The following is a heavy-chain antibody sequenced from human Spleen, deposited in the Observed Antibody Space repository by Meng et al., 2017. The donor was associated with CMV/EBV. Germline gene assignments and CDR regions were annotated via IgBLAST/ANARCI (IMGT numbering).Heavy chain of an antibody. Sequence: SETLSLTCTVSGGSISSSSYYWGWIRQPPGKGLEWIGSIYYSGSTYYIPSLKSRVTISVDTSKNQFSLKLSSVTAADTAVYYCARDLGLWFGEFDNWGQGTLVTVSS. J-gene: IGHJ4*02. CDR1: GGSISSSSYY. CDR3: ARDLGLWFGEFDN. V-gene: IGHV4-39*07. D-gene: IGHD3-10*01. CDR2: IYYSGST.